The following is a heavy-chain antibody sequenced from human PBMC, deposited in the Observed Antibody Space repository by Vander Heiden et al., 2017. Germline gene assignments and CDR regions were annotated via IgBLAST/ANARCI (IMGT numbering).Heavy chain of an antibody. CDR2: IYGGGST. Sequence: EVQLVESGGGLIQPGGSLRLSCAASDFTVSSNSMSWVRQAPGKGLEWVSIIYGGGSTFYADSVKGRFTISRDNSKNTLYLQMNSLRAEDTAVYYCAKNYYDSSGYYYYFDYWGQGTLVTVSS. D-gene: IGHD3-22*01. V-gene: IGHV3-53*01. CDR1: DFTVSSNS. CDR3: AKNYYDSSGYYYYFDY. J-gene: IGHJ4*02.